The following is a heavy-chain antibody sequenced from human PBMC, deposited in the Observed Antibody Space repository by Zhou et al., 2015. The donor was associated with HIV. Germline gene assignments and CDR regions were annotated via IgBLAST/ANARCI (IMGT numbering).Heavy chain of an antibody. CDR3: AREREYYDFWSGLRERNFDY. V-gene: IGHV1-18*01. D-gene: IGHD3-3*01. J-gene: IGHJ4*02. CDR2: ISAYNGNT. CDR1: GYTFTSYG. Sequence: QVQLVQSGAEVKKPGASVKVSCKASGYTFTSYGISWVRQAPGQGLEWMGWISAYNGNTNYAQKLQGRVTMTTDTSTSTAYMELRSLRSDDTAVYYCAREREYYDFWSGLRERNFDYWGQGTLVTVSS.